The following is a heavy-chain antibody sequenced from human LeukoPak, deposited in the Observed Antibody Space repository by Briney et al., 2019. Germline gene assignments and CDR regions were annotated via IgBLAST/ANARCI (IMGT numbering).Heavy chain of an antibody. J-gene: IGHJ5*02. CDR2: ISSSSSYI. D-gene: IGHD3-3*01. Sequence: WGSLRLSCAASGFTFSSYSMNWVRQAPGKGLEWVSSISSSSSYIYYADSVKGRFTISRDNAKNSLYLQMNSLRAEDTAVYYCARDALYYDFWSGKNWFDPWGQGTLVTVSS. CDR1: GFTFSSYS. CDR3: ARDALYYDFWSGKNWFDP. V-gene: IGHV3-21*01.